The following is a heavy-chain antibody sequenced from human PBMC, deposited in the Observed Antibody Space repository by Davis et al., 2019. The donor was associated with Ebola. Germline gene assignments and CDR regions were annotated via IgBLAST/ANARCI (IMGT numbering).Heavy chain of an antibody. V-gene: IGHV1-2*04. Sequence: SVTVSRMASGYTFTGYYMHWVRQAPGQGLEWMGWINPNSGGTNYAQKFQGWVTMTRDTSISTAYMELSRLRSDDTAVYYCAREGCSGGSCYGWFDPWGQGTLVTVSS. D-gene: IGHD2-15*01. J-gene: IGHJ5*02. CDR3: AREGCSGGSCYGWFDP. CDR2: INPNSGGT. CDR1: GYTFTGYY.